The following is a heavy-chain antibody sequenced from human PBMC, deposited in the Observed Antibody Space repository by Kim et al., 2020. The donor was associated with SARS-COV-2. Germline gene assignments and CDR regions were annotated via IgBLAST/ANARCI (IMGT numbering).Heavy chain of an antibody. V-gene: IGHV1-2*02. J-gene: IGHJ4*02. Sequence: PNSGGTNYAQKFQGRVTMTRETSISTAYMELSRLRSDDTAVYYCARSWDYWGQGTLVTVSS. CDR3: ARSWDY. CDR2: PNSGGT.